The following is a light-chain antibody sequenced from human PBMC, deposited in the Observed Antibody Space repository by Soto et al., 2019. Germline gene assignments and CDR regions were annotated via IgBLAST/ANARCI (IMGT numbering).Light chain of an antibody. Sequence: DLQMTQSPSSLSASVGDRVTITCRASQSISSYLNWYQQKPGKAPKFLIYAASSLQSGVPSRFSGSGSGTDFTLTISSLQPEDFATYYCQQSYSTPPWTFGQGTKVEI. J-gene: IGKJ1*01. V-gene: IGKV1-39*01. CDR1: QSISSY. CDR2: AAS. CDR3: QQSYSTPPWT.